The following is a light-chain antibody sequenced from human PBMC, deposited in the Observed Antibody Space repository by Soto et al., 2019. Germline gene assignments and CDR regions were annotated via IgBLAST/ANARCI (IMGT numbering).Light chain of an antibody. Sequence: EIVLTQSPGTLSLSPGERATLSCRASQSVSSTYLAWYQQRPGQAPRLLIYETFRRATGIPDRFSGGGSGTDFTLTISRLEPEDFAVYYCQHYDISPLYTFGPGTKLEI. CDR3: QHYDISPLYT. V-gene: IGKV3-20*01. CDR2: ETF. J-gene: IGKJ2*01. CDR1: QSVSSTY.